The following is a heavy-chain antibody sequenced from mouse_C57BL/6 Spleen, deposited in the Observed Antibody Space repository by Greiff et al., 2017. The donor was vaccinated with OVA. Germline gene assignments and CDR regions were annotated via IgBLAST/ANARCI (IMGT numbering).Heavy chain of an antibody. D-gene: IGHD1-1*01. CDR3: TRFYYYGSSYDY. J-gene: IGHJ2*01. V-gene: IGHV1-15*01. CDR1: GYTFTDYE. Sequence: QVQLQQSGAELVRPGASVTLSCKASGYTFTDYEMHWVKQTPVHGLEWIGAIDPETGGTAYNQKFKGKAILTADKSSSTAYMELRSLTSEDSAVYYCTRFYYYGSSYDYWGQGTTLTVSS. CDR2: IDPETGGT.